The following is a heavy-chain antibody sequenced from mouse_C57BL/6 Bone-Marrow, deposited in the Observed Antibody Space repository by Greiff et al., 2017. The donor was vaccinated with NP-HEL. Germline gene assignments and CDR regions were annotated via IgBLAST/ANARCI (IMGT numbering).Heavy chain of an antibody. V-gene: IGHV1-5*01. CDR1: GYTFTSYW. D-gene: IGHD2-3*01. J-gene: IGHJ3*01. CDR2: IYPGNSDT. Sequence: VQLQESGTVLARPGASVKMSCKTSGYTFTSYWMHWVKQRPGQGLEWIGAIYPGNSDTSYNQKFKGKATLTAVTSASTAYMELSSLTNEDSAVYYCTRGGYSVRWFAYGGQGTLVTVSA. CDR3: TRGGYSVRWFAY.